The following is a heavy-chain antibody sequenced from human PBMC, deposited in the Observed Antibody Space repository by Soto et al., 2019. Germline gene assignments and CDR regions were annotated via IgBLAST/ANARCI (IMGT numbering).Heavy chain of an antibody. CDR1: GGSISSYY. D-gene: IGHD3-3*01. Sequence: SETLSLTCTVSGGSISSYYWSWIRQPPGKGLEWIGYIYYSGSTNYNPSLKSRVTISVDTSKNQFSLKLSSVTAADTAVYYCAREIRRFLEWPSHFDYWGQGTLVTVSS. CDR2: IYYSGST. V-gene: IGHV4-59*01. J-gene: IGHJ4*02. CDR3: AREIRRFLEWPSHFDY.